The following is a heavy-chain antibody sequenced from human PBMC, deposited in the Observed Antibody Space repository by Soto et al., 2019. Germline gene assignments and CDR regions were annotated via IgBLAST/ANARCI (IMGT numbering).Heavy chain of an antibody. CDR1: GGSFSGYY. V-gene: IGHV4-34*01. CDR2: INHSGST. D-gene: IGHD5-12*01. CDR3: ARVGGYGWYFYY. J-gene: IGHJ4*02. Sequence: SETLSLTCAVYGGSFSGYYWSWIRQPPGKGLEWIGEINHSGSTNYNPSLKSRVTISVDTSKNQFSLKLSSVTAADTAVYYCARVGGYGWYFYYWGQGTRVTVSS.